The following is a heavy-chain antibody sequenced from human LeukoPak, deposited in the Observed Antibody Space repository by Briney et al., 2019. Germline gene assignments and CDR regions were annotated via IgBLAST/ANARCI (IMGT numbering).Heavy chain of an antibody. V-gene: IGHV3-7*01. J-gene: IGHJ4*02. CDR1: GFTFSSYW. CDR2: INQDGSEK. CDR3: ASERSWLAAAGKGFDD. Sequence: PGGSLRLSCAASGFTFSSYWMSWVRQAPGKGLEWVATINQDGSEKYYVDSVKGRFTISRDNAKKSLYLQMNSLRAEDTAVYYCASERSWLAAAGKGFDDWGQGTLVTVSS. D-gene: IGHD6-13*01.